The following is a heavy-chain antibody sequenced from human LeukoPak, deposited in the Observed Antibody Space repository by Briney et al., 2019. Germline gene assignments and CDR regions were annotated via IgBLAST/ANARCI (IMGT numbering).Heavy chain of an antibody. CDR1: GFTFDGYA. V-gene: IGHV3-9*01. CDR2: ISWNSGSI. CDR3: AKEGFMYYFDY. J-gene: IGHJ4*02. Sequence: GRSLRLSCAASGFTFDGYAMHWVRQAPGKGLEWVSGISWNSGSIGYADSVKGRFTISRDNAKNSLYLQMNSLRAEDTALYYCAKEGFMYYFDYWGQGTLVTVSS.